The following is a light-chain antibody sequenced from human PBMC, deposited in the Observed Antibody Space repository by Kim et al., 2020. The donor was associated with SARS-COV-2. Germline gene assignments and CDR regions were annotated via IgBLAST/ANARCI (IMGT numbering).Light chain of an antibody. J-gene: IGLJ2*01. CDR2: EVN. V-gene: IGLV2-23*02. CDR1: SSDVV. CDR3: CSYEGTVV. Sequence: PASVSGSPGQSITISCTGASSDVVSWYQHHPGEAPKLIIFEVNKRPSQISNRFSGSKSGNTASLTIAGLQAEDEANYYCCSYEGTVVFGGGTKLTVL.